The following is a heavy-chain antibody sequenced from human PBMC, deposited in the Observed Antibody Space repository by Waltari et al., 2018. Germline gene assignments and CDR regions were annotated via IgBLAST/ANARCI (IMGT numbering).Heavy chain of an antibody. J-gene: IGHJ5*02. CDR3: ARDRNGTLFDP. CDR1: GFTFSSYG. D-gene: IGHD2-8*01. CDR2: IWYDGSNK. Sequence: QVQLVESGGGVVQPGRSLRLSCAASGFTFSSYGMHWVRQAPGKGLEGVAVIWYDGSNKYYADSVKGRFTISRDNSKNTLYLQMNSLRAEDTAVYYCARDRNGTLFDPWGQGTLVTVSS. V-gene: IGHV3-33*01.